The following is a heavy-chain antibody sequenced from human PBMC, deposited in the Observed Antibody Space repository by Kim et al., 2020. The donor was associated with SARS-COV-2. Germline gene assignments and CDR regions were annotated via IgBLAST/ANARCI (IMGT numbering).Heavy chain of an antibody. D-gene: IGHD3-10*01. V-gene: IGHV3-9*01. CDR2: ISWNSGSI. J-gene: IGHJ6*02. Sequence: SLRLSCAASGFTFDDYAMHWVRQAPGKGLEWVSGISWNSGSIGYADSVKGRFTISRDNAKNSLYLQMNSLRAEDTALYYCAKDYYGSGSPYYYYGMDVWGQGTTVTVSS. CDR3: AKDYYGSGSPYYYYGMDV. CDR1: GFTFDDYA.